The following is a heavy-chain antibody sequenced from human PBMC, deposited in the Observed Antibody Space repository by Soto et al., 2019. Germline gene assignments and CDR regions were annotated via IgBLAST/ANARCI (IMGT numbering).Heavy chain of an antibody. Sequence: PGGSLRLSCAASGFTFSTYWMSWVRQAPGKGLEWVGNIKQDGSGENYVDSVKGRFTISRDNANHSLYLQMNSLRAEDTAVYYCARDRGPPRYLHYGMDVWGQGTTVTVSS. CDR1: GFTFSTYW. CDR3: ARDRGPPRYLHYGMDV. J-gene: IGHJ6*02. D-gene: IGHD3-10*01. V-gene: IGHV3-7*01. CDR2: IKQDGSGE.